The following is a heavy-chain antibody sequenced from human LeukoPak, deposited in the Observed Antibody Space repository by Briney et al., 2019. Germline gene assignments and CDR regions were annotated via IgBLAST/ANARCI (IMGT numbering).Heavy chain of an antibody. CDR1: TFNINYFH. J-gene: IGHJ4*02. CDR3: ARGGQSLVTMPFDY. D-gene: IGHD4/OR15-4a*01. V-gene: IGHV3-21*01. CDR2: ISSSSSYI. Sequence: PWGSLSFTSSAYTFNINYFHWVRRRQAPGKGLEWVSSISSSSSYIYYADSVKGRFTISRDNAKNSLYLQMNSLRADDTAVYYCARGGQSLVTMPFDYWGQGTLVTVSS.